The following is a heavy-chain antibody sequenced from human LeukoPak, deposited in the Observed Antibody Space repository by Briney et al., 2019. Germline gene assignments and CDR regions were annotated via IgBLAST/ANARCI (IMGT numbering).Heavy chain of an antibody. J-gene: IGHJ5*02. D-gene: IGHD1-26*01. CDR3: ARDWVGLNWFDP. CDR1: GGSISSGSYY. CDR2: IYTSGTT. Sequence: SQTLSLTCTVSGGSISSGSYYWSWIRQPAGKGLEWIGHIYTSGTTNYNPSLKSRVTISVDTSKNQFSLKLNSVTAADTAVYYCARDWVGLNWFDPWGQGTLVTVSS. V-gene: IGHV4-61*09.